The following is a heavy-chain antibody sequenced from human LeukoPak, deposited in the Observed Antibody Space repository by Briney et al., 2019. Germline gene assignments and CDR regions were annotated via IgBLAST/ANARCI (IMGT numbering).Heavy chain of an antibody. J-gene: IGHJ4*02. CDR1: GFTFSDYY. Sequence: GGSLRLSCAASGFTFSDYYMSWIRQAPGKGLECVSYISSIGSSIYDAESLKGRFTSSRDNAKNSLYLQMSSLRAEDTAVYYCARDGGSVRPVDIVATGVDFDYWGQGTLVTVSS. D-gene: IGHD5-12*01. CDR2: ISSIGSSI. V-gene: IGHV3-11*01. CDR3: ARDGGSVRPVDIVATGVDFDY.